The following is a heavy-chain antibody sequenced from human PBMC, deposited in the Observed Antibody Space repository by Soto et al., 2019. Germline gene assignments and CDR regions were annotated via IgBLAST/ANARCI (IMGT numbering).Heavy chain of an antibody. D-gene: IGHD4-4*01. CDR1: GCTCDDYT. V-gene: IGHV3-43*01. CDR2: ISRDGGNT. J-gene: IGHJ6*02. Sequence: GGSLRLSCEVVGCTCDDYTMHRVLQAPGKGLECVSLISRDGGNTYYADSVKGRFTISRDNSKNSLYLQMNSLRTEDTALYYCAKDMGGGDYRNSCYYYGMDVWGQGTTVTVSS. CDR3: AKDMGGGDYRNSCYYYGMDV.